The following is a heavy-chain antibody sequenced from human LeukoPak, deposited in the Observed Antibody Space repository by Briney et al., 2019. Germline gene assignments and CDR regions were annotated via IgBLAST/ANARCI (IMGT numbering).Heavy chain of an antibody. J-gene: IGHJ4*02. CDR3: AKRGVVTRVILVGFHKEAYYFDS. CDR2: ISDSGGST. Sequence: GGSLRLSCAVSGITISNYGMTWVRQAPGKGLEWVAGISDSGGSTNYADSVKGRFTISRDNPKNTLYLQMNSLRAEDTAVYFCAKRGVVTRVILVGFHKEAYYFDSWGQGALVTVSS. CDR1: GITISNYG. V-gene: IGHV3-23*01. D-gene: IGHD3-22*01.